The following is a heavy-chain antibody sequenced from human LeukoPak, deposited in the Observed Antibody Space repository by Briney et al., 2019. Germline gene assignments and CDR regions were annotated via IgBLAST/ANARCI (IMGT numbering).Heavy chain of an antibody. V-gene: IGHV3-23*01. J-gene: IGHJ4*02. Sequence: HPGGSLRLSCAASGFTFSSYAMSWVRQAPGKGLEWVSAISGSGGSTYYADSVKGRFTISRDNSKNTLYLQMNSLRAEDTAVYYCAKVEGRYYDSSGYYFDYWGQGTLVTVSS. CDR3: AKVEGRYYDSSGYYFDY. D-gene: IGHD3-22*01. CDR2: ISGSGGST. CDR1: GFTFSSYA.